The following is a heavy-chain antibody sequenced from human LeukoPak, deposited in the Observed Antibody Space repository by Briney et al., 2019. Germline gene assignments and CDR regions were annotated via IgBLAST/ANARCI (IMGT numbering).Heavy chain of an antibody. CDR3: ARDRKDNGYSYGNAAFDI. J-gene: IGHJ3*02. D-gene: IGHD5-18*01. CDR2: ISWNSGSI. CDR1: GFTFDDYA. Sequence: GGSLRLSCAASGFTFDDYAMHWVRQAPGKGLEWVSGISWNSGSIGYADSVKGRFTISRDNAKTSLYLQMNSLRAEDTAVYYCARDRKDNGYSYGNAAFDIWGQGTMVTVSS. V-gene: IGHV3-9*01.